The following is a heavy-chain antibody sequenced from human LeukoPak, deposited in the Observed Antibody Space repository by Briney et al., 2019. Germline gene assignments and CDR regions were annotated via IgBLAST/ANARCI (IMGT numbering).Heavy chain of an antibody. J-gene: IGHJ4*02. D-gene: IGHD3-22*01. Sequence: GGSLRLSCAASGFTFNNYAMSWVRQAPGKGLEWVSSIGGSGATTYYADSVRGRFTISRDNSGDTLYLQMNRLRAEDTAVYYCAKYGGYYFDPFDYWGQGTLVTVSS. V-gene: IGHV3-23*01. CDR1: GFTFNNYA. CDR3: AKYGGYYFDPFDY. CDR2: IGGSGATT.